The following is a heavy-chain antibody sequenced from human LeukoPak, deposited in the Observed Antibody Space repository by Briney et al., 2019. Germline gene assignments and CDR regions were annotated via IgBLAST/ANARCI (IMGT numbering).Heavy chain of an antibody. V-gene: IGHV3-66*01. D-gene: IGHD5/OR15-5a*01. J-gene: IGHJ4*01. CDR2: IYSSGGT. CDR1: GFTMRDND. CDR3: AKRPLSSCN. Sequence: GGSLRLSCAVSGFTMRDNDMTWVRQAPGKGLEWVSLIYSSGGTSYADSVKGRFTISKDNSKNTLYLQMNSLRAEETAVYYCAKRPLSSCNWGLGTLVTVSS.